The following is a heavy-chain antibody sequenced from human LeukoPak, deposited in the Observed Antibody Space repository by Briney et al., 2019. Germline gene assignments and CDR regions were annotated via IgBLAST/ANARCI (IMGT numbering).Heavy chain of an antibody. CDR3: ARGPRVLRFLEWSNWFDP. CDR1: GGTFSSYA. J-gene: IGHJ5*02. D-gene: IGHD3-3*01. Sequence: ASVKVSCKASGGTFSSYAISWVRQAPGQGLEWMGRIIPIFGTANYSHKFQGRVTITADKSTSTAYMELSSLRSEDTAVYYCARGPRVLRFLEWSNWFDPWGQGTLVTVSS. CDR2: IIPIFGTA. V-gene: IGHV1-69*06.